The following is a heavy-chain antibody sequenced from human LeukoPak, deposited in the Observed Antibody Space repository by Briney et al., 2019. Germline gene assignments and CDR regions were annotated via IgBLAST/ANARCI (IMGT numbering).Heavy chain of an antibody. CDR3: ARQDCSSTSCYFDY. J-gene: IGHJ4*02. Sequence: ASVKVSCKASGYTFTGYYVHWVRQAPGQGLEWMGWINPNSGGTNYAQKFQGRVTMTRDTSISTAYMELSRLRSDDTAVYYCARQDCSSTSCYFDYWGQGTLVTVSS. D-gene: IGHD2-2*01. CDR1: GYTFTGYY. CDR2: INPNSGGT. V-gene: IGHV1-2*02.